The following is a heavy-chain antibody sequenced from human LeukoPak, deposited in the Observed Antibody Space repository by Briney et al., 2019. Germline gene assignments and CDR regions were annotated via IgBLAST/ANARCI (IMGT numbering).Heavy chain of an antibody. V-gene: IGHV4-28*01. D-gene: IGHD3-3*01. J-gene: IGHJ4*02. CDR3: ARYYDFWSGFDY. CDR2: IYYSGST. CDR1: CYSIRSSNG. Sequence: ASETLSLTCAVSCYSIRSSNGWCWIRQPPGKGRARFGYIYYSGSTYYNPSLKSRVTMSVDTSKNQFSLKLSSVTAVDTAVYYCARYYDFWSGFDYWGQGTLVTVSS.